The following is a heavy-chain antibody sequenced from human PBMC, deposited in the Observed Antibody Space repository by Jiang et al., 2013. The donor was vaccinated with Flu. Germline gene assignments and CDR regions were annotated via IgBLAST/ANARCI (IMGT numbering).Heavy chain of an antibody. V-gene: IGHV4-59*08. Sequence: PGLVKPSETLSLTCTVSGGSISSYYWSWIRQPPGKGLEWIGHIYYSGGTNYNPSLKSRVTISVDTSKNQFSLKLNSVTAADTAVYYCARHRGGCSGGIRHTDNWGQGTLVTVSS. CDR2: IYYSGGT. J-gene: IGHJ4*02. CDR1: GGSISSYY. CDR3: ARHRGGCSGGIRHTDN. D-gene: IGHD2-15*01.